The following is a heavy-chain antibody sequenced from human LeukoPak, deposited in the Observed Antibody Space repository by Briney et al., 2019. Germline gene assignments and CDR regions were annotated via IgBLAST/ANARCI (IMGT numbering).Heavy chain of an antibody. J-gene: IGHJ4*02. CDR3: ARDGLEQQLVPPYFDY. Sequence: QSWGALRLSCAASGFTFSSYGMHWVRQAPGKGLEWVAVIWYDGSNKYYADSVKGRFTISRDNSKNTLYLQMNSLRAEDTAVYYCARDGLEQQLVPPYFDYWGQGTLVTVSS. D-gene: IGHD6-13*01. CDR1: GFTFSSYG. V-gene: IGHV3-33*01. CDR2: IWYDGSNK.